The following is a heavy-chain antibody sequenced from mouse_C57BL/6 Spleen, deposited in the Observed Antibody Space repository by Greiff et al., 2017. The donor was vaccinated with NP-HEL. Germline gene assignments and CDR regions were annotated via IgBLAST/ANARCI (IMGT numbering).Heavy chain of an antibody. CDR1: GYTFTSYW. D-gene: IGHD2-1*01. J-gene: IGHJ2*01. CDR3: AKGYGNYPFDY. Sequence: QVQLQQPGAELVMPGASVKLSCKASGYTFTSYWMHWVKQRPGQGLEWIGEIDPSDSYTNYNQKFKGKSTLTVDKSSSTAYMQLSSLTSEDSAVYYCAKGYGNYPFDYWGQGTTLTVSS. V-gene: IGHV1-69*01. CDR2: IDPSDSYT.